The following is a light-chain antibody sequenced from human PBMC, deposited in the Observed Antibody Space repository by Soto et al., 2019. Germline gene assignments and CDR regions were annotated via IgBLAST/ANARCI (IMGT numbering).Light chain of an antibody. CDR1: SSDVGGYNY. V-gene: IGLV2-14*01. CDR3: SSYTV. CDR2: EVS. J-gene: IGLJ2*01. Sequence: QSALTQPASVSGSPGQSITISCTGTSSDVGGYNYVSWYQQHPGKAPKLMIYEVSNRPSGVSNHFSGSKSGNTASLTISGLQAEDEADYYCSSYTVFGGGTKLTVL.